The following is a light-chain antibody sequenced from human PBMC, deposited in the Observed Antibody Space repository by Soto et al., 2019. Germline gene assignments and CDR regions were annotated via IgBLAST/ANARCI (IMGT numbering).Light chain of an antibody. CDR3: SSYTSTMTNV. V-gene: IGLV2-14*03. Sequence: QSVLSQPASVWGSPGHSITISCTGTSSDVGGFNSVSWYQLRPGTAPKLILYDVVDRPSGVSYRFSGSKSGNTASLTISGLQAADEADYFCSSYTSTMTNVFGSGTKVTVL. J-gene: IGLJ1*01. CDR1: SSDVGGFNS. CDR2: DVV.